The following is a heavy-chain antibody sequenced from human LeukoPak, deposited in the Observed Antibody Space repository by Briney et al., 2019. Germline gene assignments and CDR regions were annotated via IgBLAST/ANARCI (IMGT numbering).Heavy chain of an antibody. V-gene: IGHV3-23*01. J-gene: IGHJ4*02. Sequence: GGSLRLSCAASGFSFDDYAMHWVRQAPGKGLEWVSAISGSGGSTYYADSVKGRFTISRDNSKNTLYLQMNSLRAEDTAVYYCAKLYYYGSGSYYNPWGQGTLVTVSS. CDR3: AKLYYYGSGSYYNP. D-gene: IGHD3-10*01. CDR1: GFSFDDYA. CDR2: ISGSGGST.